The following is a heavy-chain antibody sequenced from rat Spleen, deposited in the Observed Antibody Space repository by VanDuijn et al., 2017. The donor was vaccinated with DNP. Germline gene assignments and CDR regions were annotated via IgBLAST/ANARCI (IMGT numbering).Heavy chain of an antibody. CDR2: ISTSGSRA. V-gene: IGHV5-7*01. CDR3: ARSRLPGYYPFAC. CDR1: RITFSDHN. Sequence: EVQLVGSDGGLVQPGRSLKVSCAVSRITFSDHNMAWVRQAPKKGLEWVSTISTSGSRAYYPDSVKGRFTISRDDAKSSLYLQMNSLKSEDTATYYCARSRLPGYYPFACWGQGTLVTVSS. J-gene: IGHJ3*01. D-gene: IGHD1-4*01.